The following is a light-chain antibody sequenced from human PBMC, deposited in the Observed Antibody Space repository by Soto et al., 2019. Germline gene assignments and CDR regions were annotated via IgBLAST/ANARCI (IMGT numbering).Light chain of an antibody. V-gene: IGLV1-44*01. J-gene: IGLJ1*01. CDR2: GNN. CDR3: SSYTSSSTPVV. CDR1: TSNIGGNT. Sequence: QSVLTQPPSASGTPGQRVPISCSGSTSNIGGNTVNWYQQLPGTAPKLLIYGNNQRPSGVPDRFSGSKSGTSASLAISGLQSEDEADYFCSSYTSSSTPVVFGTGTKVTVL.